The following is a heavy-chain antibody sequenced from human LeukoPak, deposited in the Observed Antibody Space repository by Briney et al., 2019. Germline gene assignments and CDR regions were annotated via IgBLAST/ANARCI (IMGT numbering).Heavy chain of an antibody. J-gene: IGHJ5*02. CDR1: GFTFSSYW. D-gene: IGHD6-13*01. CDR3: ARMVWELAAAGNWFDP. CDR2: IKQDGGEK. Sequence: SGGSLRLSCAASGFTFSSYWMSWGRQAPGKGLGWVANIKQDGGEKYYVDSVKGRFTISTDNAKNSLYLQMNSLRAEDTAVYYCARMVWELAAAGNWFDPWGQGTLVTVSS. V-gene: IGHV3-7*01.